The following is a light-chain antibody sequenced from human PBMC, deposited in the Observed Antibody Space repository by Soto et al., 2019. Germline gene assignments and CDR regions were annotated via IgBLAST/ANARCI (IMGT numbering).Light chain of an antibody. CDR1: TSDIGSYYF. J-gene: IGLJ1*01. CDR2: DVD. Sequence: QSALTQPASVSGSPGQSITISCTGTTSDIGSYYFVSWYQQHPGKAPKLMIYDVDNRPSGVSNRFSGFKSGNTASLTISGLQAEDEADYYCSSYTTNSTRYVFGTGTKVTVL. CDR3: SSYTTNSTRYV. V-gene: IGLV2-14*01.